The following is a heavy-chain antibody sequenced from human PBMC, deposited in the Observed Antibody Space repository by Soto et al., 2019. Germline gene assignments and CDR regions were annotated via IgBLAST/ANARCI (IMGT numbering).Heavy chain of an antibody. CDR2: IRSKANSYAT. D-gene: IGHD3-22*01. CDR1: GFTFSGSA. J-gene: IGHJ6*02. V-gene: IGHV3-73*02. Sequence: EVQLVESGGGLVQPGGSLKLSCAASGFTFSGSAMHWVRQASGKGLEWVGRIRSKANSYATAYAASVKGRFTISRDDSKSTAYLQMNSLKTEDTAVYYCARAAYYYDSSGLNYYYYYGMDVWGQGTTVTVSS. CDR3: ARAAYYYDSSGLNYYYYYGMDV.